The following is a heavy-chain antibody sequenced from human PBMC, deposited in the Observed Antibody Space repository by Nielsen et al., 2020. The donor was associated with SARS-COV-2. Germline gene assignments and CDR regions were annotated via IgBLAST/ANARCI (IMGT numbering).Heavy chain of an antibody. CDR1: GFTFSSYA. V-gene: IGHV3-33*08. Sequence: GGSLRLSCAASGFTFSSYAMHWVRQAPGKGLEWVAVIWYDGSNKYYADSVKGRFTISRDNSKNTLYLQMNSLRAEDTAVYYCARDPTASRSPYYYYYYMDVWGKGTTVTVSS. J-gene: IGHJ6*03. CDR3: ARDPTASRSPYYYYYYMDV. D-gene: IGHD6-13*01. CDR2: IWYDGSNK.